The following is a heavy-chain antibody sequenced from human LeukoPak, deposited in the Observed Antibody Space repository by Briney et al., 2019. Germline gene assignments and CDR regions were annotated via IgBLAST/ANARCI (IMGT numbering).Heavy chain of an antibody. CDR3: ARGPSSSGYFYYFDY. CDR2: IEQDGSEK. J-gene: IGHJ4*02. D-gene: IGHD3-22*01. V-gene: IGHV3-7*01. Sequence: GGSLRLSCAASGFTFSSYWMSWVRQAPGKGLEWVANIEQDGSEKYYVDSVKGRFTISRDNAKNSLYLQMNSLRAEDTAVYYCARGPSSSGYFYYFDYWGQGTLVTVSS. CDR1: GFTFSSYW.